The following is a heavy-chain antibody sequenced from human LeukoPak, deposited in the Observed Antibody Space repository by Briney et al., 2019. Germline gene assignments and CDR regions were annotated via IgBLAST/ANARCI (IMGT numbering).Heavy chain of an antibody. D-gene: IGHD7-27*01. V-gene: IGHV4-59*12. J-gene: IGHJ4*02. CDR2: FSNSGTT. CDR3: ARGSNWGDY. CDR1: GASISDYY. Sequence: SETLSLTCTVSGASISDYYWSWIRQPPGKGLEWIGFFSNSGTTNYNPSLKSRVTMSVDTSKNQFSLKLSSVTAEDTAVYYCARGSNWGDYWGQGTLVTVSS.